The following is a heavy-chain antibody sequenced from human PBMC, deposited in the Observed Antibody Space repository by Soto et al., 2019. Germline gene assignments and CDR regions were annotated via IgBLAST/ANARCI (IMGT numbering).Heavy chain of an antibody. D-gene: IGHD2-2*01. CDR2: INHSGST. Sequence: SETLSLTCAVYGGSFSGYYWSWIRQPPGKGLAWIGEINHSGSTNYNPSLKSRVTISVDTSKNQFSLKLSSVTAAATAVYYCARIYCSSTSCFPYDAFDIWGQGTMVTVSS. CDR1: GGSFSGYY. J-gene: IGHJ3*02. V-gene: IGHV4-34*01. CDR3: ARIYCSSTSCFPYDAFDI.